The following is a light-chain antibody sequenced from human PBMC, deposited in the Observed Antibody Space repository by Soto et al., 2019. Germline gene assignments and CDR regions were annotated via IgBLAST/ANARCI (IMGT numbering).Light chain of an antibody. J-gene: IGKJ1*01. Sequence: DIVMTQSPATLSVSPGERATLSCRASQRVSSNLAWYQQKPGQAPRLLIYGASTRATGIPARFSGSGSGTEFTLTISSLQSEDFAVYYCQQYNNWPPWTFGQGTKVDIK. CDR2: GAS. CDR1: QRVSSN. CDR3: QQYNNWPPWT. V-gene: IGKV3-15*01.